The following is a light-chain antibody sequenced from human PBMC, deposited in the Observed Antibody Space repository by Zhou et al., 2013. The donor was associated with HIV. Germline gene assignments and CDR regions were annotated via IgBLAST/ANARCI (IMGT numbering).Light chain of an antibody. CDR1: QDINTF. Sequence: IQLTQSPSSLSASVGDRVTITCRASQDINTFLAWYQQKPGTAPKLLIYAASTLQSGVPPRFSGSGFGTDFTLTINRLHPEDFATYYCQQANRFPQTFGQGTKVEIK. J-gene: IGKJ2*01. V-gene: IGKV1-9*01. CDR2: AAS. CDR3: QQANRFPQT.